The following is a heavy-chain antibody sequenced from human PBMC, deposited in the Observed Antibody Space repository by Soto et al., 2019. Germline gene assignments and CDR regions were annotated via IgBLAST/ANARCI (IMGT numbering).Heavy chain of an antibody. CDR3: ARAQGSGFLVS. J-gene: IGHJ4*02. Sequence: QVQLQESGPGLVKPSQTLSLTCTVSGGSISSGDYYWSWIRQPPGKGLEWIGYIYYSGSTYYNPSLKSRVTISVDPSKTQFALKLSSVTAADTAVYYCARAQGSGFLVSWGQGTLVTVSS. D-gene: IGHD3-10*01. V-gene: IGHV4-30-4*01. CDR2: IYYSGST. CDR1: GGSISSGDYY.